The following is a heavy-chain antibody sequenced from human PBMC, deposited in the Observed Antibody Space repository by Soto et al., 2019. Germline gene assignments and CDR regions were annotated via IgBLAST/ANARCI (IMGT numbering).Heavy chain of an antibody. Sequence: EVQLLESGGGLVQPGGSLRLSCAASGFTFSSYAMSWVRQAPGKGLEWVSAISGSGGSTYYADSVKGRFTISRDNSKNTLYLQMNSLRAEDTAVYYCAKDQATYYYDSSGYLPDYWGQGTLVTVSS. CDR2: ISGSGGST. J-gene: IGHJ4*02. D-gene: IGHD3-22*01. CDR3: AKDQATYYYDSSGYLPDY. CDR1: GFTFSSYA. V-gene: IGHV3-23*01.